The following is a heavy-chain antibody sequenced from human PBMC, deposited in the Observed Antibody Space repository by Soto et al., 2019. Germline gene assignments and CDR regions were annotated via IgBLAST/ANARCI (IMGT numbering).Heavy chain of an antibody. J-gene: IGHJ4*02. CDR3: ARMVRAHLHLGPTFDY. D-gene: IGHD3-10*01. V-gene: IGHV4-39*01. CDR2: IFYSGST. CDR1: GGSISSSSYY. Sequence: QLQLQESGPGLVKPSETLSLTCTVSGGSISSSSYYWGWIRQPPGKGLEWIGSIFYSGSTYYNPSLKSRVTISVDTSKNQFSLKLSSVTAADTAVYYCARMVRAHLHLGPTFDYWGQGTLVTVSS.